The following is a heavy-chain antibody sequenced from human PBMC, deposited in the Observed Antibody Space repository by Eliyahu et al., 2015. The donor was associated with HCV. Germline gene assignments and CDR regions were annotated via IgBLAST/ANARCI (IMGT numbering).Heavy chain of an antibody. Sequence: EVQLLESGGGLVQPGGSLRLSCAASGFIFNTYTMNWVRQTPGKGLEWVSAIFAGSGGTQYADSVKGRFTISRDNSKSTLYLQMSSLRADDTAIYYCARDQIPDGRWNIDYWGRGTLVTVSS. D-gene: IGHD1-1*01. CDR3: ARDQIPDGRWNIDY. CDR2: IFAGSGGT. CDR1: GFIFNTYT. J-gene: IGHJ4*02. V-gene: IGHV3-23*01.